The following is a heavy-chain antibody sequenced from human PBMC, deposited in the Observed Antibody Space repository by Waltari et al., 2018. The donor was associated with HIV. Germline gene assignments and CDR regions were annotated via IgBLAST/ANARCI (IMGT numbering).Heavy chain of an antibody. CDR1: ASSISSGYY. J-gene: IGHJ3*02. V-gene: IGHV4-38-2*02. CDR3: ARDQDYYDSSGYTCYAFDM. D-gene: IGHD3-22*01. CDR2: IYRSGTT. Sequence: QVQLQESGPGVVKPSETLSLTCPVSASSISSGYYWGWLRQSPGKGLEWIGSIYRSGTTYYNPSLKSRVTISVNMSKNQFSLKLTSMTAADTALYYCARDQDYYDSSGYTCYAFDMWGPGTMVTVSS.